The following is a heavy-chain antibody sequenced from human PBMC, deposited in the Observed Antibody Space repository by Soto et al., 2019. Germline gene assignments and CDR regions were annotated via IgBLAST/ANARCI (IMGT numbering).Heavy chain of an antibody. Sequence: AGGSLRLSCAASVFTFSSYAMHWVRQAPGKGLEWVAVISYDGSNKYYADSVKGRFTISRDNSKNTLYLQMNSLRAEDTAVYYCARDRRDSSSWYGNYYYYGMDVWGQGTTVTVSS. CDR1: VFTFSSYA. D-gene: IGHD6-13*01. CDR3: ARDRRDSSSWYGNYYYYGMDV. V-gene: IGHV3-30-3*01. CDR2: ISYDGSNK. J-gene: IGHJ6*02.